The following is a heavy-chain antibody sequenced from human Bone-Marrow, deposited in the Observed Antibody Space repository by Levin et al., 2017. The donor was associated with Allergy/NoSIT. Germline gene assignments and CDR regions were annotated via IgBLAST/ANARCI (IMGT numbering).Heavy chain of an antibody. CDR1: GFTFSSYG. Sequence: GGSLRLSCAASGFTFSSYGMHWVRQAPGKGLEWVAVISYDGSNKYYADSVKGRFTISRDNSKNTLYLQMNSLRAEDTAVYYCAKDLEGVDYWGQGTLVTVSS. CDR2: ISYDGSNK. J-gene: IGHJ4*02. CDR3: AKDLEGVDY. V-gene: IGHV3-30*18.